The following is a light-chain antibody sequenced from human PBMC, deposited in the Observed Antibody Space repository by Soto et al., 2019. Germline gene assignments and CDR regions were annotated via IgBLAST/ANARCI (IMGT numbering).Light chain of an antibody. Sequence: EIVMTQSPATLSLSPGERATLSCRASQSVSSSYLSWYQQKPGQAPRVLIYGTSTRATGIPARFSGSGSGTAFTLTISSLHPEDFAVYYCQHDYNIPYAFGQGTKLEIK. V-gene: IGKV3D-7*01. CDR3: QHDYNIPYA. J-gene: IGKJ2*01. CDR2: GTS. CDR1: QSVSSSY.